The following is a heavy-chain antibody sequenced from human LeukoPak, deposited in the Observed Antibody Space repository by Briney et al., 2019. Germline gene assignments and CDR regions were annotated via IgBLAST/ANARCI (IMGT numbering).Heavy chain of an antibody. V-gene: IGHV3-11*06. CDR2: ISSSSSNA. D-gene: IGHD3-9*01. CDR3: ARTQPQKYYDILTGFIEQYYFDY. J-gene: IGHJ4*02. Sequence: GGSLRLSCAASGFTFSDFYMSWVRQAPGKGLEWLSYISSSSSNANYADSVKGRFTISRDNAKNSLYLQMNSLRAEDTAVYYCARTQPQKYYDILTGFIEQYYFDYWGQGTLVTVSS. CDR1: GFTFSDFY.